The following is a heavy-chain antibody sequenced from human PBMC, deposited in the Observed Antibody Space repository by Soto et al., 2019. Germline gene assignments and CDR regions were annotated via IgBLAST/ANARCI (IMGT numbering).Heavy chain of an antibody. J-gene: IGHJ4*02. Sequence: GGSLRLSCAASGFTFSSYAMHWVRQAPGKGLEWVAVISYDGSNKYYADSVKGRFTISRDNSKNTLYLQMNSLRAEDTAVYYCARGQWLADQYFDYWGQGTLVTVSS. CDR3: ARGQWLADQYFDY. V-gene: IGHV3-30-3*01. CDR1: GFTFSSYA. D-gene: IGHD6-19*01. CDR2: ISYDGSNK.